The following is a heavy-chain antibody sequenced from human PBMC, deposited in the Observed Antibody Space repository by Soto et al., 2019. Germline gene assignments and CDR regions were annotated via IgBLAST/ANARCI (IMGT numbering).Heavy chain of an antibody. CDR1: GYTFTGYY. D-gene: IGHD2-2*01. V-gene: IGHV1-2*02. CDR3: ASYTNCSSTSCYSRGDYYYYGMDV. Sequence: ASVKVSCKASGYTFTGYYMHWVRQAPGQGLEWMGWINPNSGGTNYAQKFQGRVTMTRDTSISTAYMELSRLRSDVTAVYYCASYTNCSSTSCYSRGDYYYYGMDVWGQGTTVTV. J-gene: IGHJ6*02. CDR2: INPNSGGT.